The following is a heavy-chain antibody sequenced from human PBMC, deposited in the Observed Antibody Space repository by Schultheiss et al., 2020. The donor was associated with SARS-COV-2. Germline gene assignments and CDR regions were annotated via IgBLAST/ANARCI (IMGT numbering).Heavy chain of an antibody. CDR1: GYSISSGYY. Sequence: SETLSLTCAVSGYSISSGYYWGWIRQPPGKGLEWIGSIYHSGSTNYNPSLKSRVTISVDTSKNQFSLKLSSVTAADTAVYYCARDEAAARFRSGPINWFDPWGQGTLVTVSS. CDR2: IYHSGST. V-gene: IGHV4-38-2*02. J-gene: IGHJ5*02. D-gene: IGHD6-13*01. CDR3: ARDEAAARFRSGPINWFDP.